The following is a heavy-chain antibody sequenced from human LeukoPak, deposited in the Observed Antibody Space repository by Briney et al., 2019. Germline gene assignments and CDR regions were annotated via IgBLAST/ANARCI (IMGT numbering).Heavy chain of an antibody. J-gene: IGHJ4*02. Sequence: SETLSLTCSISDDSINNDRYFWAWIRQPPGKGLGWIASIYYSGRTYYNPSLNSRLIISVDTAKRQFSLKLTSVTAADTALYFCARDIDDVGALFDFWGQGTLVTVSS. CDR1: DDSINNDRYF. D-gene: IGHD1-26*01. CDR2: IYYSGRT. CDR3: ARDIDDVGALFDF. V-gene: IGHV4-39*07.